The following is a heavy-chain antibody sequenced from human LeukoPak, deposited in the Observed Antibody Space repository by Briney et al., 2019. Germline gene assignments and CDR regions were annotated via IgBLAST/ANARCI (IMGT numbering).Heavy chain of an antibody. CDR1: GYTFTTYY. J-gene: IGHJ4*02. V-gene: IGHV1-18*04. Sequence: ASVKVSCKASGYTFTTYYIHWVRQAPGQGLEWMGWISTYNGDTKYAQKTQGRVTMTTDASTSTAYMELRSLRSDDTAVYYCARDPSNTSGYYAYLDYWGQGTLVTVSS. D-gene: IGHD3-3*01. CDR3: ARDPSNTSGYYAYLDY. CDR2: ISTYNGDT.